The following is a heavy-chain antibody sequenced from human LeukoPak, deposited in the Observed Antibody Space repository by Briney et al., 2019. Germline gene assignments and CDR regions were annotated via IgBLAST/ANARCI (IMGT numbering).Heavy chain of an antibody. CDR3: ARIQLGNRGDYFDY. CDR2: ISYSGST. J-gene: IGHJ4*02. D-gene: IGHD1-1*01. Sequence: SETLSLTCTVSGGSISSSNYYWGWIRQPPGKGLEWIGSISYSGSTYYNPSLKSRVTISVDTSKNQFSLKLSSVTAADTAVYYCARIQLGNRGDYFDYWGQGTLVTVSS. V-gene: IGHV4-39*07. CDR1: GGSISSSNYY.